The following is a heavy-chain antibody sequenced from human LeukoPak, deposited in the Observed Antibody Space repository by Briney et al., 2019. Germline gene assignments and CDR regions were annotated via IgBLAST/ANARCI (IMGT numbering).Heavy chain of an antibody. CDR1: GYTFTSYD. J-gene: IGHJ6*03. Sequence: ASVKVSCKASGYTFTSYDINWVRQATGQGLEWMGWMNPNSGNTGYAQKFQGRVTMTRNTSISTAYMELSSLRSEDTAVYYCSRGCXYDXSGYDYYYYMDVWGKGTTVTVSS. CDR3: SRGCXYDXSGYDYYYYMDV. V-gene: IGHV1-8*01. D-gene: IGHD3-22*01. CDR2: MNPNSGNT.